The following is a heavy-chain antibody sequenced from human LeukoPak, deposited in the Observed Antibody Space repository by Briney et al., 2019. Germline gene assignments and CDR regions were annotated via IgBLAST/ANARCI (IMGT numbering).Heavy chain of an antibody. V-gene: IGHV4-59*11. CDR2: LYGSGST. CDR1: GGSISSHY. D-gene: IGHD5-18*01. Sequence: PSETLSLTCTVSGGSISSHYWGWLRQPPGKGLEWIGYLYGSGSTKANPSLESRVTLSADTSKNQFSLRLSSVTAADTAVYYCATIKRGDIFGYFDFWGQGILVAVSS. CDR3: ATIKRGDIFGYFDF. J-gene: IGHJ4*02.